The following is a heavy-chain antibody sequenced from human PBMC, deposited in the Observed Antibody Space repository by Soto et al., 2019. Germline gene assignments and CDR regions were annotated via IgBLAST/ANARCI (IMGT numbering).Heavy chain of an antibody. J-gene: IGHJ4*02. Sequence: LRHSCAYAQFLYTDYWMHRVRQAPGKGLVWVSRINSDGVSTYSADSVKGRFTISRDNSKNTLFLQMNSLRADDTVVYYCAKDLGSGCLFEYWGQGTRFTVSS. CDR1: QFLYTDYW. D-gene: IGHD6-19*01. V-gene: IGHV3-74*01. CDR3: AKDLGSGCLFEY. CDR2: INSDGVST.